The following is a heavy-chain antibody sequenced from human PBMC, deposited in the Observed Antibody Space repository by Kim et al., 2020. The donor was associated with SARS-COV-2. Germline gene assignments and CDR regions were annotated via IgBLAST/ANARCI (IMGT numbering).Heavy chain of an antibody. CDR1: GYSFTSYW. V-gene: IGHV5-51*01. D-gene: IGHD3-22*01. CDR2: IYPGDSDT. J-gene: IGHJ6*02. CDR3: ARIYYDSSGYYPLYYYGMDV. Sequence: GESLKISCKGSGYSFTSYWIGWVRQMPGKGLEWMGIIYPGDSDTRYSPSFQGQVTISADKSISTAYLQWSSLKASDTAMYYCARIYYDSSGYYPLYYYGMDVWGQGTTVTVSS.